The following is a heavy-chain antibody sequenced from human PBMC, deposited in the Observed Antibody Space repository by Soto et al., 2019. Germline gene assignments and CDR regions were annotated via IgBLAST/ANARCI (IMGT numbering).Heavy chain of an antibody. Sequence: QVQLQQWGAGLLKPSETLSLTCAVYGGSFSNYHWSWIRQPPGKGLEWIGEINPRGRTNYIPSLKSRVTISVDTSKNQVSLKLNSVTAADTAIYYCASGQWLDNSWGQGTLVTVSS. CDR2: INPRGRT. CDR3: ASGQWLDNS. CDR1: GGSFSNYH. V-gene: IGHV4-34*01. J-gene: IGHJ4*02. D-gene: IGHD6-19*01.